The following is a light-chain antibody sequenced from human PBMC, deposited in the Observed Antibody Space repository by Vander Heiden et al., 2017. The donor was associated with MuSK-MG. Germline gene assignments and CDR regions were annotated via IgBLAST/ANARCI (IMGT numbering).Light chain of an antibody. CDR2: AAS. J-gene: IGKJ3*01. V-gene: IGKV1-39*01. CDR3: QQSYSTHS. Sequence: DIQMTQSPFSLSASVGDRVTITCRASQSISSYLNWYQQKPGKAPKLLIYAASKLQGGVPSRFSGSGSGTDFTLTISRLQREDFATYYWQQSYSTHSFGHGTKVDFK. CDR1: QSISSY.